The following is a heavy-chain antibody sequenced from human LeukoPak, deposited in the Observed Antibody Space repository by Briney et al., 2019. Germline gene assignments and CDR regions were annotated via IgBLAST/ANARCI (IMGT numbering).Heavy chain of an antibody. CDR3: ARVPTEARYSYGLAGLRPYFDY. J-gene: IGHJ4*02. CDR2: IYYSGST. V-gene: IGHV4-59*01. D-gene: IGHD5-18*01. Sequence: SETLSLTCTVSGGSISSYYWSWIRQPPGKGLEWIGYIYYSGSTNYNPSLKSRVTISVDTSNNQFSLKLSSVTAADTAVYYCARVPTEARYSYGLAGLRPYFDYWGQGTLVTVSS. CDR1: GGSISSYY.